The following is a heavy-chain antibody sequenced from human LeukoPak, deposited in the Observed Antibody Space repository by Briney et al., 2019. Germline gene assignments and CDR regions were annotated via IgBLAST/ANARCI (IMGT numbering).Heavy chain of an antibody. D-gene: IGHD2-15*01. Sequence: GESLKISCKGSGYSFTSYWIGWVRQMPGEGLEWMGIIYPGDSDTRYSPSFQGQVTISADKSISTAYLQWSSLQASDTAIYYCARQRVIAAIRAFDIWGQGTVVTVSS. CDR3: ARQRVIAAIRAFDI. CDR2: IYPGDSDT. J-gene: IGHJ3*02. CDR1: GYSFTSYW. V-gene: IGHV5-51*01.